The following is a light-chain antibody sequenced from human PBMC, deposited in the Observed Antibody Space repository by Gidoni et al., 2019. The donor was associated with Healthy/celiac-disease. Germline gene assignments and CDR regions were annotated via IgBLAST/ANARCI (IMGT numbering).Light chain of an antibody. CDR2: GAS. V-gene: IGKV3-20*01. J-gene: IGKJ1*01. CDR3: QQYGSSPRT. Sequence: IVLTQSPGTLSLSPGERATLSCRASQSVSSSYFAWYQQKPGQAPRLLSYGASSRATGIPDRFRGRGSGTDFTLTISRLEPEDFAVYYCQQYGSSPRTFGQGTKVEIK. CDR1: QSVSSSY.